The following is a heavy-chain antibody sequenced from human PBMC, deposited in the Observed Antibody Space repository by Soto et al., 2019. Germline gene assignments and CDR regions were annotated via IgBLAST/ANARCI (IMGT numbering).Heavy chain of an antibody. CDR3: AKVYDFWSGHNGWFDP. V-gene: IGHV4-59*01. Sequence: SETLSLTCTVSGGSISSYYWSWIRQPPGKGLEWIGYIYYSGSTNYNPSLKSRVTISIDTSKNQFSLKLSSVTAADTAVYYCAKVYDFWSGHNGWFDPWDQGTLVTVST. CDR2: IYYSGST. J-gene: IGHJ5*02. CDR1: GGSISSYY. D-gene: IGHD3-3*01.